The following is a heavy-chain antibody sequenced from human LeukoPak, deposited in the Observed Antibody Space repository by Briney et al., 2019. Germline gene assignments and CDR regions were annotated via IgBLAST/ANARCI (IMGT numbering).Heavy chain of an antibody. J-gene: IGHJ4*02. Sequence: ASVKVSCKASGYTFTTYGISWVRQAPGQGLEWMGWISAYSDNTNYAQKLQGRVTMTTDTSTSTAYMELRSLRSDDTAVYYCARDRMVYDFWSGYSPFDYWGQGTLATVSS. CDR2: ISAYSDNT. D-gene: IGHD3-3*01. CDR1: GYTFTTYG. V-gene: IGHV1-18*01. CDR3: ARDRMVYDFWSGYSPFDY.